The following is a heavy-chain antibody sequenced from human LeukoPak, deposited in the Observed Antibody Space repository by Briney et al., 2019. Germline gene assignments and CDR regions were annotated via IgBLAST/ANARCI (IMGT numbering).Heavy chain of an antibody. CDR3: ARIGGTRITMVRGAFDY. J-gene: IGHJ4*02. V-gene: IGHV1-18*04. D-gene: IGHD3-10*01. CDR1: GYTFTGYF. Sequence: ASVKVSCKASGYTFTGYFIHWVRQAPGQGLEWMGWISAYNGNTNYAQKLQGRVTMTTDTSTSTAYMELRSLRSDDTAVYYCARIGGTRITMVRGAFDYWGQGTLVTVSS. CDR2: ISAYNGNT.